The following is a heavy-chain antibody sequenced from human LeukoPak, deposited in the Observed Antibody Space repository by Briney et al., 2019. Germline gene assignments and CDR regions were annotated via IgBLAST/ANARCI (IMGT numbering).Heavy chain of an antibody. V-gene: IGHV4-59*01. CDR1: GGSISSYY. J-gene: IGHJ3*02. Sequence: PSETLSLTCTVSGGSISSYYWSWIRQPPGKGLEWIGYIYYSGSTNYNPSLKSRVTISVDTSKNQSSLKLSSVTAADTAVYYCAREIHYYDSRRAFDIWGQGTMVTVSS. CDR3: AREIHYYDSRRAFDI. CDR2: IYYSGST. D-gene: IGHD3-22*01.